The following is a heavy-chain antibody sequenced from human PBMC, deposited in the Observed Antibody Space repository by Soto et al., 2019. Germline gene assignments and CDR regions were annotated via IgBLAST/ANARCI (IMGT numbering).Heavy chain of an antibody. CDR3: AREDYYDTGYYVV. CDR1: GGSISSGGYY. D-gene: IGHD3-9*01. CDR2: IYTSGTT. J-gene: IGHJ4*02. Sequence: SETLSLTCTISGGSISSGGYYWSWIRQHPGKGLEWIGRIYTSGTTDFNPSLKGRVTMSVDTSKNQFSLKLTSVTAADTALYYCAREDYYDTGYYVVWGQGTQVTVSS. V-gene: IGHV4-61*02.